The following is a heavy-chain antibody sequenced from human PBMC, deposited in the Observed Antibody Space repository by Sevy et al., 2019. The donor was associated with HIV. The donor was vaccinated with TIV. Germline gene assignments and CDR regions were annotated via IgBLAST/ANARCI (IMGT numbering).Heavy chain of an antibody. CDR2: IKHSGST. CDR3: ARGARYYGSGSYRNWFDP. CDR1: GGSFSGYY. V-gene: IGHV4-34*01. D-gene: IGHD3-10*01. Sequence: SQTLSLTCAVYGGSFSGYYWSWIRQPPGKGLEWNGEIKHSGSTNYNPSLKSRVTISVDTSKNQFSLKLGSVTAADTAVYYCARGARYYGSGSYRNWFDPWGQGTLVTVSS. J-gene: IGHJ5*02.